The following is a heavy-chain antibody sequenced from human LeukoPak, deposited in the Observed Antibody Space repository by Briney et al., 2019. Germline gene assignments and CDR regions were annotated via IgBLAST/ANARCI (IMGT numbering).Heavy chain of an antibody. CDR3: TRWRGTLQSLDY. D-gene: IGHD3-16*01. CDR2: ITTSGAT. V-gene: IGHV3-69-1*01. CDR1: EFTSSAFW. Sequence: GGSLRLSCAASEFTSSAFWMSWVRRPPGKGLEWISYITTSGATYYADSVKGRFTISRDNAKSSLYLVMNSLRAEDTAVYYCTRWRGTLQSLDYWGQGTLVTVSS. J-gene: IGHJ4*02.